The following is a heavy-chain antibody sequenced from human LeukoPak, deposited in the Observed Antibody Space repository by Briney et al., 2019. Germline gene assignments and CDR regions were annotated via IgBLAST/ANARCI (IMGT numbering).Heavy chain of an antibody. V-gene: IGHV3-53*01. D-gene: IGHD4-17*01. CDR3: VRGDYGDYTLFDY. CDR1: GFTVSSNY. CDR2: IYSGGST. Sequence: PGGSLRLSRAASGFTVSSNYMSWVRQAPGKGLEWVSVIYSGGSTYYADSVKGRFTISRDNSKNTLYLQMNSLRAEDTAVYYCVRGDYGDYTLFDYWGQGTLVAVSS. J-gene: IGHJ4*02.